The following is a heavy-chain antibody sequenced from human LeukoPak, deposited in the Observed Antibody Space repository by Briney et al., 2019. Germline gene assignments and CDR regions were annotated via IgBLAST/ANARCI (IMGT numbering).Heavy chain of an antibody. V-gene: IGHV1-18*01. CDR3: ARGGYCSSTSCYVGGSAFDI. CDR2: ISAYNGNT. Sequence: ASVKVSCEASGYTFTSYGISWVRQAPGQGLEWMGWISAYNGNTNYAQKLQGRVTMTTDTSTSTAYMELRSLRSDDTAVYYCARGGYCSSTSCYVGGSAFDIWGQGTMVTVSS. CDR1: GYTFTSYG. D-gene: IGHD2-2*01. J-gene: IGHJ3*02.